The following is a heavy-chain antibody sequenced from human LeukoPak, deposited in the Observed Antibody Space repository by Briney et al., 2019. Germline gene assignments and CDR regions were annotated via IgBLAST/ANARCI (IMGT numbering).Heavy chain of an antibody. J-gene: IGHJ5*02. CDR2: IYASGST. V-gene: IGHV4-4*07. D-gene: IGHD3-10*01. CDR3: ARVSSLNIVRGVTLWFDP. CDR1: GGSISGYY. Sequence: SETLSLTCTVSGGSISGYYWSWIRQPAGKGLEWIGHIYASGSTTYNPSLKSRVTMSIDTSKILFSLKVSSVTAADTAVYYCARVSSLNIVRGVTLWFDPWGQGTLVTVSS.